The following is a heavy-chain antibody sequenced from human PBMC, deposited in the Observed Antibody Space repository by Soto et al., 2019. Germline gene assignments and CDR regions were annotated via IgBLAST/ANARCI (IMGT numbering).Heavy chain of an antibody. CDR3: AKGMAYDYIWGSYRINAFDI. D-gene: IGHD3-16*02. CDR2: ISGSGGST. V-gene: IGHV3-23*01. Sequence: EVQLLESGGGLVQPGGSLRLSCAASGFTFSSYTMSWVRQAPGKGLEWVSAISGSGGSTYYADSVKGRFTISRDNSKNTLYLQMNSLRAEDTAVYYCAKGMAYDYIWGSYRINAFDIWGQGTMVTVSS. CDR1: GFTFSSYT. J-gene: IGHJ3*02.